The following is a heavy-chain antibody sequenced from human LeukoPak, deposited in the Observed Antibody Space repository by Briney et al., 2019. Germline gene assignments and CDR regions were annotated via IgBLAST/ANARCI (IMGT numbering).Heavy chain of an antibody. CDR2: IYTSGST. CDR1: GGSISSYY. CDR3: ARGHSGYDYPDYYYYYYMDV. J-gene: IGHJ6*03. D-gene: IGHD5-12*01. V-gene: IGHV4-4*07. Sequence: SETLSLTCTVSGGSISSYYWSWIRQPAGKGLEWIGRIYTSGSTNYNPSLKSRVTMSVDTSKNQFSLKLSSVTAADTAVYYCARGHSGYDYPDYYYYYYMDVWGKGTTVTISS.